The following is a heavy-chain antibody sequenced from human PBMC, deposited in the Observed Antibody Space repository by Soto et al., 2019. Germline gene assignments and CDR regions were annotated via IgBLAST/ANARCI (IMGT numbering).Heavy chain of an antibody. Sequence: EVQLVESGGGLVKPGGSLRLSCAASGFTFSSYSMNWVRQAPGKGLEWVSSISSSSSYIYYADSVKGRFTISRDNAKNSLYLQMNSLRAEDTAVYYCARVIRRAHYYYYGMDVWGQATTVTVSS. D-gene: IGHD3-16*01. CDR3: ARVIRRAHYYYYGMDV. J-gene: IGHJ6*02. V-gene: IGHV3-21*01. CDR1: GFTFSSYS. CDR2: ISSSSSYI.